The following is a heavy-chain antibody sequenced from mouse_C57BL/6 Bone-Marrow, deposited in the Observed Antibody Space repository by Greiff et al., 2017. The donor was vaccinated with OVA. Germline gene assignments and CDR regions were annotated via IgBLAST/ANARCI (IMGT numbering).Heavy chain of an antibody. D-gene: IGHD6-5*01. V-gene: IGHV1-55*01. J-gene: IGHJ4*01. CDR2: IYPGSGST. Sequence: QVHVKQPGAELVKPGASVKMSCKASGYTFPSYWITWVKQRPGQGLEWIGDIYPGSGSTNYNEKFKSKATLTVDTSSSTAYMQLSSLTSEDSAVYYCARSLYYYAMDYWGQGTSVTVSS. CDR1: GYTFPSYW. CDR3: ARSLYYYAMDY.